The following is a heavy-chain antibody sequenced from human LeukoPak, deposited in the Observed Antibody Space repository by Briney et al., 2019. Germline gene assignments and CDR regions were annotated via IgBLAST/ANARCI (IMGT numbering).Heavy chain of an antibody. CDR1: GFTFSSYA. Sequence: PGGSLRLSCAASGFTFSSYAMHWVRQAPGKGLEWVAVISYDGSNKYYADSVKGRFTISRDNSNNTLYLQMNSLRAEDTAVYYCARDRIAVAGIFDYWGQGTLVTVSS. CDR3: ARDRIAVAGIFDY. J-gene: IGHJ4*02. V-gene: IGHV3-30-3*01. D-gene: IGHD6-19*01. CDR2: ISYDGSNK.